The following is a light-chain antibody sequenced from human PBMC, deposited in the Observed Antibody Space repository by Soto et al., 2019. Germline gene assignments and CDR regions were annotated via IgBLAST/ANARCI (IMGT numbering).Light chain of an antibody. CDR1: QSVSSSY. V-gene: IGKV3-20*01. CDR2: GAS. CDR3: QHYGFSLRT. J-gene: IGKJ1*01. Sequence: EIVLTQSPGTLSLSPGERATLSCRASQSVSSSYLAWYQQKPGQAPRLPISGASSRASGIPDRFSGSGSGTDFTLTISRLEPEDFAVYYCQHYGFSLRTFGQGTKVDIK.